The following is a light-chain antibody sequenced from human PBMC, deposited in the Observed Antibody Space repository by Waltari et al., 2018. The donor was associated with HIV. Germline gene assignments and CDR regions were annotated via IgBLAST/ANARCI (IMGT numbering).Light chain of an antibody. J-gene: IGKJ1*01. CDR2: EVS. CDR3: IQGTHWPRT. CDR1: QSLVYSDGYTY. V-gene: IGKV2-30*01. Sequence: DVAMTQSPLSLPVTLGQPASISCRSSQSLVYSDGYTYLDWIQQRPGRSPRRLIYEVSKRDSGVPDRFSGSGSGTNFTLKISRVEAEDVGIYYCIQGTHWPRTFGQGTKVEIK.